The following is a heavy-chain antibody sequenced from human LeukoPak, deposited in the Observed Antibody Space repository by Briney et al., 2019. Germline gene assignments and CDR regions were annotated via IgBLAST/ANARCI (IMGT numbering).Heavy chain of an antibody. V-gene: IGHV5-51*01. D-gene: IGHD5-24*01. J-gene: IGHJ4*02. CDR3: ARASRDGYNQNFDH. CDR2: THPGGSET. Sequence: VESLKISCKGLGYDFSTYWNAWVRQRPGKGLEWMGITHPGGSETRYDPSFQGQVTISADRSTSTAYLQWSSLRASDTAMYYCARASRDGYNQNFDHWGQGTLVTVSS. CDR1: GYDFSTYW.